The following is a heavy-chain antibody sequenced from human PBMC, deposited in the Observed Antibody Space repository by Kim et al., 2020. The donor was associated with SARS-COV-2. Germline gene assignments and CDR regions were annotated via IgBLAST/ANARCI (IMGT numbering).Heavy chain of an antibody. V-gene: IGHV3-30*02. J-gene: IGHJ2*01. D-gene: IGHD3-3*01. CDR3: AKAAGYDFWSGYHRGFGYFDL. Sequence: FTISRDNSKNTLYLQMNSLRAEDTAVYYCAKAAGYDFWSGYHRGFGYFDLWGRGTLVTVSS.